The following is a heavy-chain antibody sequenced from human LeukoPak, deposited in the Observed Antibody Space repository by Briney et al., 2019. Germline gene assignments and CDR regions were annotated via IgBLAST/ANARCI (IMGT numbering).Heavy chain of an antibody. Sequence: SETLSLTCTVSGVSLSSSTYYWGWIRQHPGEGLEWIGYIYYRGSSYYNPSLKSRVTMSVDTSNNQFSLSLMSVTAADTAVYYCARAGHSGSFDSWGQGTLVSVSS. CDR1: GVSLSSSTYY. CDR3: ARAGHSGSFDS. D-gene: IGHD3-10*01. CDR2: IYYRGSS. V-gene: IGHV4-31*03. J-gene: IGHJ4*02.